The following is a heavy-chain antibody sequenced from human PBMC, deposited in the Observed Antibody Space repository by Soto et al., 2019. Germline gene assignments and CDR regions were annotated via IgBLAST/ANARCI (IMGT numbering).Heavy chain of an antibody. V-gene: IGHV1-69*01. Sequence: QVQLVQSGAEVKKPGSSVKVSCKASGGTFSSYAISWVRQAPGQGLEWMGGIIPIFGTANYAQKFQGRVTITADESTSTAYMELSSLRSEDTAVYYCARRRLGYYCDSSGYPHPFDYWGQGTLVTVSS. CDR2: IIPIFGTA. CDR1: GGTFSSYA. D-gene: IGHD3-22*01. CDR3: ARRRLGYYCDSSGYPHPFDY. J-gene: IGHJ4*02.